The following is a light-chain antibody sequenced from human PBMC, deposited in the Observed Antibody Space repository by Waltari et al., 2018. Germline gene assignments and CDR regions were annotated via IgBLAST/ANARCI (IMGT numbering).Light chain of an antibody. CDR3: MQALQTIT. Sequence: DIVMTQSPLSLPVTPGEPASISCRSSQSRLHSNGYNYLDWYLQKPGQSPQLLIYLGSNRASGVPDRVSGSGSGTDFTLKISRVEAEDVGVYYCMQALQTITFGQGTRLEIK. V-gene: IGKV2-28*01. CDR2: LGS. CDR1: QSRLHSNGYNY. J-gene: IGKJ5*01.